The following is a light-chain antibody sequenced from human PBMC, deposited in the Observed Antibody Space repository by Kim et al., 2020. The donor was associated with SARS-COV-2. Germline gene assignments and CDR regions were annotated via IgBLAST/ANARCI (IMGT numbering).Light chain of an antibody. CDR2: EVN. CDR3: CSYAGSTNWV. V-gene: IGLV2-23*02. CDR1: SSDVGSYKF. J-gene: IGLJ3*02. Sequence: GQSITIACTGTSSDVGSYKFVYWYQHQPGKAPKLMIYEVNKRPSGVSNRFSGSKSGNTASLTISGLQAEDESDYYCCSYAGSTNWVFGGGTQLTVL.